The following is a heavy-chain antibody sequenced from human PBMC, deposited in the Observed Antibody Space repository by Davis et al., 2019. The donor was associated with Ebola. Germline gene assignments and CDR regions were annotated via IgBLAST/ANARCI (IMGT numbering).Heavy chain of an antibody. CDR3: ARGFGIYYDSSQHAGWFDP. Sequence: GGSLRLSCAVSGFRFDSYTMAWVRHAPGKGLEWVSSISGASLSLYYADFVKGRFTISRDNSKHTLYHQMSSLGAEDTAVYYCARGFGIYYDSSQHAGWFDPWGQGTLVTVSS. J-gene: IGHJ5*02. D-gene: IGHD3-22*01. CDR1: GFRFDSYT. CDR2: ISGASLSL. V-gene: IGHV3-23*01.